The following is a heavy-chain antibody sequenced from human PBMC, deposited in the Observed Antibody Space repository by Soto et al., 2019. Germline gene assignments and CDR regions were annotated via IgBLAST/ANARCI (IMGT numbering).Heavy chain of an antibody. J-gene: IGHJ4*02. Sequence: VGSLRLSCAASGFTFSSYWMSWVRQAPGKGLEWVANIKQDGSEKYYVDSVKGRFTISRDNAKNSLYLQMNSLRAEDTAVYYCAREVLAAAGYNFDYWGQGTLVTVSS. V-gene: IGHV3-7*01. CDR1: GFTFSSYW. CDR3: AREVLAAAGYNFDY. CDR2: IKQDGSEK. D-gene: IGHD6-13*01.